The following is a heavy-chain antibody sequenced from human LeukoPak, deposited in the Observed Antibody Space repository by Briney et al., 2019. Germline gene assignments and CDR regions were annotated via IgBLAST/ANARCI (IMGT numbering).Heavy chain of an antibody. J-gene: IGHJ5*02. CDR3: ARPTVAGRRDWFDP. CDR2: ISAYNAYT. D-gene: IGHD6-19*01. Sequence: GASVKVSCKASGYTFTSYGISWVRQAPGQGLEWVGWISAYNAYTNYTQKLQGRVTMTTDTSTSTAYMELRSLRSDDTAVYYCARPTVAGRRDWFDPGGQGTLVTVSS. V-gene: IGHV1-18*01. CDR1: GYTFTSYG.